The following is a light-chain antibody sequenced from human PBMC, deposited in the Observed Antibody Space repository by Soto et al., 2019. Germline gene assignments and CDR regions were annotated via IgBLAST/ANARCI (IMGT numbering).Light chain of an antibody. CDR1: QGIRND. V-gene: IGKV1-17*01. CDR3: LQYNTYPWT. J-gene: IGKJ1*01. CDR2: AAA. Sequence: DIRMTQSPSSLSASVGDRVTITCPASQGIRNDLDWYQQKPAKAPERLIYAAASLQSGGPSTFSRIGSGTEFTLTNGSLQAEDVATYECLQYNTYPWTGGQGTEVEIK.